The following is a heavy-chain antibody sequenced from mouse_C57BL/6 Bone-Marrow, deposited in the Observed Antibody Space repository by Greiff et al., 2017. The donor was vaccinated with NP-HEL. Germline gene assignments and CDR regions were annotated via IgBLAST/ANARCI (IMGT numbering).Heavy chain of an antibody. J-gene: IGHJ2*01. CDR3: ARDVYGNSDY. V-gene: IGHV7-1*01. Sequence: EVNVVESGGGLVQSGRSLRLSCATSGFTFSDFYMEWVRQAPGKGLEWIAASRNKANDYTTEYSASVKGRFIVSRDTSQSILYLQMKALRAEDTAIYYCARDVYGNSDYWGQGTTLTVSS. CDR2: SRNKANDYTT. CDR1: GFTFSDFY. D-gene: IGHD2-1*01.